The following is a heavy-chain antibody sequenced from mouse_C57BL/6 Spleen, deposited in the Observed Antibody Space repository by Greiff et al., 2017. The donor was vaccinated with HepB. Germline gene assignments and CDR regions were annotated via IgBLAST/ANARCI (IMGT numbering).Heavy chain of an antibody. CDR2: IDPENGDT. D-gene: IGHD1-1*01. CDR1: GFNIKDDY. CDR3: TLYYGSSFPFAY. J-gene: IGHJ3*01. V-gene: IGHV14-4*01. Sequence: VQLQQSGAELVRPGASVKLSCTASGFNIKDDYMHWVKQRPEQGLEWIGWIDPENGDTEYASKFQGKATITADTSSNTAYLQLSSLTSEDTAVYYCTLYYGSSFPFAYWGQGTLVTVSA.